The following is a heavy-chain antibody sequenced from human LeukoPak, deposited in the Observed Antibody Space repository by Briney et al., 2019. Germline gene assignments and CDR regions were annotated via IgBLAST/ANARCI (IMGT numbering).Heavy chain of an antibody. Sequence: HPGGSLRLSCAASGFTFSSYWMSWVRQAPGKGLEWVANIKQDGSEKYYVDSVKGRFTISSDNAKNSLCLQMNSLRAEDTAVYYCASVYTAGPSPHLDYWGQGTLVTVSS. CDR2: IKQDGSEK. D-gene: IGHD5-18*01. J-gene: IGHJ4*02. CDR3: ASVYTAGPSPHLDY. V-gene: IGHV3-7*03. CDR1: GFTFSSYW.